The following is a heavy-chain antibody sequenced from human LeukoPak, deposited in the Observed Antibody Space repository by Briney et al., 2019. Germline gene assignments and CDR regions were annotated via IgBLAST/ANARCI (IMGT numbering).Heavy chain of an antibody. CDR2: ISSSRNYI. J-gene: IGHJ3*02. Sequence: GGSLRLSCAASGFIFSSYGMNWVRQAPWKGLEWVSSISSSRNYIYYADSAKGRFTISRDNAKNSLYLQMNSLRAEDTAAYYCARGGCFDWLRAFDIWGQGTMVTVSS. CDR1: GFIFSSYG. D-gene: IGHD3-9*01. CDR3: ARGGCFDWLRAFDI. V-gene: IGHV3-21*06.